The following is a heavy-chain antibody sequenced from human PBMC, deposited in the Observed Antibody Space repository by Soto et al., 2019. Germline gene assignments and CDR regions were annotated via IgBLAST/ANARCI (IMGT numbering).Heavy chain of an antibody. Sequence: QITLKEAGPTLVKPTQTLTLTCTVSGFSLSTRGKTLGWIRQPPGEAPEWLALGEQYSPSLQSRLTFTKDTSKNQVVLTMTEMDSVDTAAYCCTLRDGSSRGPIYWGQGILVTVSS. D-gene: IGHD2-2*01. J-gene: IGHJ4*02. V-gene: IGHV2-5*01. CDR3: TLRDGSSRGPIY. CDR1: GFSLSTRGKT. CDR2: GE.